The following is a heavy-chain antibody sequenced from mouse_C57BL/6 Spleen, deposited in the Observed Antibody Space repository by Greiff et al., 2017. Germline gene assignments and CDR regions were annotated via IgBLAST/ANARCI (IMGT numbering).Heavy chain of an antibody. J-gene: IGHJ1*03. CDR3: ARRYGSSYWYFDV. CDR2: IDPSDSYT. V-gene: IGHV1-50*01. Sequence: QVQLQQPGAELVKPGASVKLSCKASGYTFTSYWMQWVKQRPGQGLEWIGEIDPSDSYTNYNQKFKGKATLTVDTSSSTAYMQLSSQTSEDSAVYYCARRYGSSYWYFDVWGTGTTVTVSS. CDR1: GYTFTSYW. D-gene: IGHD1-1*01.